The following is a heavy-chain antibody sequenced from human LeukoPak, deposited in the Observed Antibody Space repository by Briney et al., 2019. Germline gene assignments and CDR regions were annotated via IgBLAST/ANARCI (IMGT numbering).Heavy chain of an antibody. CDR2: MNPNSGNT. D-gene: IGHD4-17*01. J-gene: IGHJ6*02. V-gene: IGHV1-8*01. Sequence: ASVKVSCKASGYTFTSCDINWVRQATGQGLEWMGWMNPNSGNTGYAQKFQGRVTMTRNTSISTAYMELSSLRSEDTAVYYCARAWNYGDPFYYGMDVWGQGTTVTVSS. CDR1: GYTFTSCD. CDR3: ARAWNYGDPFYYGMDV.